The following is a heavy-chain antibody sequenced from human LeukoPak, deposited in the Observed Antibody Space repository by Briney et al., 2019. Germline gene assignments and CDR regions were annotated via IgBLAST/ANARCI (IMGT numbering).Heavy chain of an antibody. D-gene: IGHD2-21*01. Sequence: GGSLRLPCAASGFTFSSYSMNWVRQAPGKGLEWISSISSSSSYIYYADSVKGRFTISRDNAKNSLYLQMNSLRAEDTAVYYCARLGIGNWFDPWGQGTLVTVSS. CDR3: ARLGIGNWFDP. J-gene: IGHJ5*02. V-gene: IGHV3-21*01. CDR2: ISSSSSYI. CDR1: GFTFSSYS.